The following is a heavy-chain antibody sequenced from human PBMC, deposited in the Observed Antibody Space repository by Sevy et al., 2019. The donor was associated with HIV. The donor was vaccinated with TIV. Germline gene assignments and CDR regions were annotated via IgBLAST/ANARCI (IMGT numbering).Heavy chain of an antibody. CDR3: ERPGDSSALRGGYQYTVAI. D-gene: IGHD6-19*01. CDR2: VYYSGRT. V-gene: IGHV4-39*01. J-gene: IGHJ6*02. Sequence: SETLSLTCTVSGGSIRTSGDYWGWIRQPPGKGLEWIGSVYYSGRTNYNSSLRGRVNISVDTSKNQFSLGLSSVTAADTAVYYCERPGDSSALRGGYQYTVAIWGQGTTVTVSS. CDR1: GGSIRTSGDY.